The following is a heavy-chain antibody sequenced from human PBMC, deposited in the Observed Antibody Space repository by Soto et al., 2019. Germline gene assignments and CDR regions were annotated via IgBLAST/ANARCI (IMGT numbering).Heavy chain of an antibody. CDR3: ARGAAVAGDPNRQRYYSGMDG. Sequence: QVQLVQSGAEVKKPGSSVKVSCEASGRTFSSYSIIWLRQAPGQGLEWMGRITPSLGIANSAQKYQGRVTITEDKSKSTAYSNLRNLTFEVTAVYFCARGAAVAGDPNRQRYYSGMDGWGQGTTVTVSS. V-gene: IGHV1-69*02. CDR1: GRTFSSYS. D-gene: IGHD6-19*01. CDR2: ITPSLGIA. J-gene: IGHJ6*02.